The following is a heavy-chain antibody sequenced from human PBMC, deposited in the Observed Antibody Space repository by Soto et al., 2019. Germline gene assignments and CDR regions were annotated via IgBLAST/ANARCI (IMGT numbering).Heavy chain of an antibody. CDR3: ARESGPDMWFYP. V-gene: IGHV4-4*07. CDR1: GASFSSYL. Sequence: SETLSPTCSVSGASFSSYLGSWIRQPAGKGRDWSGRISTSGTTNYNPSLKSRVTMSVDTSKNHFSLNLSSVTAADTSVYYCARESGPDMWFYPWGQGTLVPVSS. CDR2: ISTSGTT. J-gene: IGHJ5*02. D-gene: IGHD2-8*02.